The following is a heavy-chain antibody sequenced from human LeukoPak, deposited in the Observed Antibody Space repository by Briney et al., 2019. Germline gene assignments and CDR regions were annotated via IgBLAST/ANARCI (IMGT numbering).Heavy chain of an antibody. Sequence: ASVKVSCKASGYTFTGYYMHWVRQAPGQGLEWMGWINPNSGGTNYAQKFQGWVTMTRDTSISTAYMGLSRLRSDDTAVYYCARVEAEDYGDYYGMDVWGQGTTVTVSS. CDR1: GYTFTGYY. J-gene: IGHJ6*02. CDR2: INPNSGGT. V-gene: IGHV1-2*04. D-gene: IGHD4-17*01. CDR3: ARVEAEDYGDYYGMDV.